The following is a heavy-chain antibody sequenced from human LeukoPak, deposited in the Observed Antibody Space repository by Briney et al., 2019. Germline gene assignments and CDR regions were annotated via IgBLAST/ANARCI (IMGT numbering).Heavy chain of an antibody. CDR2: IYSGGST. J-gene: IGHJ4*02. V-gene: IGHV3-66*01. CDR3: ARDGGLNTNFVY. Sequence: GGSLRLSCPASGFYDSSNYMSLVRQAPGKGLEWVSVIYSGGSTHYADSVKGRFTISRDNSKNPLYLQMNSLRAEDTAVYYCARDGGLNTNFVYWGQGTLVTVSS. D-gene: IGHD2-15*01. CDR1: GFYDSSNY.